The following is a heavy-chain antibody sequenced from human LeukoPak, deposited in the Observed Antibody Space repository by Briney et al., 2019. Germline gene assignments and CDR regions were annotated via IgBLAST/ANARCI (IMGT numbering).Heavy chain of an antibody. V-gene: IGHV4-59*01. CDR2: IYYSGST. CDR1: GGSISSYY. J-gene: IGHJ6*02. Sequence: PSETLSLTCTVSGGSISSYYWSWIRQPPGKGLEWIGYIYYSGSTSYNPSLKSRVTISVDTSKNQFSLKLSSVTAADTAVYYCASHRYSSYGMDVWGQGTTVTVSS. D-gene: IGHD5-18*01. CDR3: ASHRYSSYGMDV.